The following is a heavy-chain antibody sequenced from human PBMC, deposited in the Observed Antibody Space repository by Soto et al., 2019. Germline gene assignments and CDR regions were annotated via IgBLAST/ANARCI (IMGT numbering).Heavy chain of an antibody. CDR2: IYSDGST. CDR3: ATLTKYDILTGFYPC. Sequence: EVQLVESGGGLVQPGGSLRLSCAAHGSTVNSNNMIWFRQAPGKGLEWGHVIYSDGSTYSADSVKGRFIISRDNSNNALYFQMNSLRAEDTAVYYCATLTKYDILTGFYPCWGQGTLVTVSS. D-gene: IGHD3-9*01. V-gene: IGHV3-66*01. CDR1: GSTVNSNN. J-gene: IGHJ4*02.